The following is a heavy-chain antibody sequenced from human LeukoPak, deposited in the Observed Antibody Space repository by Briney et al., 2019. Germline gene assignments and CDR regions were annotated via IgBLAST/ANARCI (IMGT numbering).Heavy chain of an antibody. CDR1: GYTFTSYG. CDR2: ISVYNGNT. D-gene: IGHD4-23*01. V-gene: IGHV1-18*01. CDR3: ARDVSAVWTIGRIDYGGNSERIDYYYYMDV. J-gene: IGHJ6*03. Sequence: GASVRVSCKASGYTFTSYGISWVRQAPGQGLEWMGWISVYNGNTNYAQKLQGRVTMTTDTSTSTAYMELRSLRSDDTAVYYCARDVSAVWTIGRIDYGGNSERIDYYYYMDVWGKGTTVTVSS.